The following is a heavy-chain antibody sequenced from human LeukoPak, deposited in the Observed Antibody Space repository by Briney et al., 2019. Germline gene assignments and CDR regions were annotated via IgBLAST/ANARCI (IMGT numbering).Heavy chain of an antibody. J-gene: IGHJ4*02. D-gene: IGHD3-3*01. CDR3: ARGHYDFWSGYNPLDY. V-gene: IGHV4-34*01. Sequence: PSETLSLTCAVYGGSFGGYYWSWIRQPPGKGLEWIGEINHSGSTNYNPSLKSRVTISVDTSKNQFSLKLSSVTAADTAVYYCARGHYDFWSGYNPLDYWGQGTLVTVSS. CDR2: INHSGST. CDR1: GGSFGGYY.